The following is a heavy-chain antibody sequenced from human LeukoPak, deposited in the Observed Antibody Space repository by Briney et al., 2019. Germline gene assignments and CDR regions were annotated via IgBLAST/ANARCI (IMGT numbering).Heavy chain of an antibody. CDR1: GYSISSGYY. CDR3: ARGHCVTTSCYSRY. CDR2: IYHTGST. Sequence: KTSETLSLTCAVSGYSISSGYYWGWIRQPPGKGLEWIGSIYHTGSTYYNPPLKSRVTISLDTSKNQFSLKLSSVTATDTAVYYCARGHCVTTSCYSRYWGQGTLVTVSS. J-gene: IGHJ4*02. V-gene: IGHV4-38-2*01. D-gene: IGHD2-2*01.